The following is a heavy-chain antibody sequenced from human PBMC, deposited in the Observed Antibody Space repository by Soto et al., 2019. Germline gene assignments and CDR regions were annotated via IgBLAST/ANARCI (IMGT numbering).Heavy chain of an antibody. CDR2: SYDSGTT. D-gene: IGHD5-18*01. CDR3: AREERGYSYGLGDSW. CDR1: GGSVSSASYY. J-gene: IGHJ4*02. V-gene: IGHV4-61*01. Sequence: QVQLQESGPGLVKPSETLSLTCTVTGGSVSSASYYWSWIRQPPGKGLEWPGYSYDSGTTNYNPSLTSRVSILLDTSKNQFSLRLTSVTAADTAVYYCAREERGYSYGLGDSWWGQGTLVTVSS.